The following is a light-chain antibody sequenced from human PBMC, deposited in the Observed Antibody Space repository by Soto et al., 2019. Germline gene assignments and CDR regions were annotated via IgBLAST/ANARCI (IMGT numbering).Light chain of an antibody. Sequence: QSALTQPPSVSGSPGQSVTISCSGTSSDIGGYSFVSWYQQHPGNTPKLIIYDVLNRPSGVPDRFSGSKSGNTASLTISGLQAADEAHYYCCSYAGTYSVIFGGGTKLTVL. CDR1: SSDIGGYSF. V-gene: IGLV2-11*01. J-gene: IGLJ2*01. CDR3: CSYAGTYSVI. CDR2: DVL.